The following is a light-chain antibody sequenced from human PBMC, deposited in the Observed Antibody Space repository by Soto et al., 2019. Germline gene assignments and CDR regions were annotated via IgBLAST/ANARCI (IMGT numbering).Light chain of an antibody. CDR2: GAS. CDR1: QSISTY. J-gene: IGKJ5*01. Sequence: IVSTQSPATLSLSPGERATLSCRAGQSISTYLAWYQQKSGQAPRLLIYGASTRATGIPTRFRGSGSGTEFTLTISSLQSEDFAVYYCQQYDNWPPITFGQGTRLEIK. V-gene: IGKV3-15*01. CDR3: QQYDNWPPIT.